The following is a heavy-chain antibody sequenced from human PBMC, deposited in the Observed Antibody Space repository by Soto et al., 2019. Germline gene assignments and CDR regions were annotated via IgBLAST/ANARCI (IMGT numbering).Heavy chain of an antibody. J-gene: IGHJ4*02. V-gene: IGHV4-39*01. CDR3: ASDSGSYLL. CDR2: IYYSGST. D-gene: IGHD1-26*01. Sequence: PSETLSLTCTVSGGSISSSSYYWGWIRQPPGKGLEWIGSIYYSGSTYYSPSLKSRVTISVDTSKNQFSLKLSSVTAADTAVYYCASDSGSYLLWGQGTLVTVSS. CDR1: GGSISSSSYY.